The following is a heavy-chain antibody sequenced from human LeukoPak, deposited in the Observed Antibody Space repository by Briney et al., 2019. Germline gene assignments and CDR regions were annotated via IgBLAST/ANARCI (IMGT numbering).Heavy chain of an antibody. Sequence: PGESLRLSCAPSGFIFSDYYMSWVRQAPGKGPEWVSYITDSGNEIYYADSVKGRFTISRDNAKNSPFLQMNSLRAEDTAVYYCARLSHYAFDMWGQGAVVTVSS. CDR1: GFIFSDYY. CDR3: ARLSHYAFDM. J-gene: IGHJ3*02. V-gene: IGHV3-11*01. CDR2: ITDSGNEI.